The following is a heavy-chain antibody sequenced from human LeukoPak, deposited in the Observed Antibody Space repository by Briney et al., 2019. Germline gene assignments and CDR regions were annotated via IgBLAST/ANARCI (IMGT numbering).Heavy chain of an antibody. Sequence: GGSLRLSCAASGFTFSRYTMNWVRQAPGKGLEWVSTTSDTSTYIYYADSVKGRFTISRDNAKNSLYLQMNSLRAEDTAVYYCARDPDRYSSGWYFDPWGQGTLVTVSS. CDR3: ARDPDRYSSGWYFDP. CDR1: GFTFSRYT. D-gene: IGHD6-19*01. J-gene: IGHJ5*02. V-gene: IGHV3-21*01. CDR2: TSDTSTYI.